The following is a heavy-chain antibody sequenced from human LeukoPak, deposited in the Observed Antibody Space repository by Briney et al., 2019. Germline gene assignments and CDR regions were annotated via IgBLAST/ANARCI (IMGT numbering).Heavy chain of an antibody. CDR3: ARDEDYGDYEYLDL. V-gene: IGHV3-21*01. Sequence: GGSLRLSCAASGFTFSSYSMNWVRQGPGKGLEWVSYISSSSYYIYYAASVKGRFTISRDNAKNSLYLQMNSLRAEDTAVYYCARDEDYGDYEYLDLWGRGTLVTVSS. J-gene: IGHJ2*01. D-gene: IGHD4-17*01. CDR2: ISSSSYYI. CDR1: GFTFSSYS.